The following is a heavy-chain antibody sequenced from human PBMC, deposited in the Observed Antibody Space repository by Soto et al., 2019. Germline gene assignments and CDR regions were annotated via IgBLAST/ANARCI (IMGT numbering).Heavy chain of an antibody. J-gene: IGHJ4*02. CDR2: IYYSGST. CDR1: GGSISSGGDY. CDR3: ARGLVRGAPIDY. D-gene: IGHD3-10*01. V-gene: IGHV4-31*03. Sequence: SETLSLTCTVSGGSISSGGDYWSWIRQHPGKGLEWIGYIYYSGSTYYNPSLKSRVTISVDTSKNQFSLKLSSVTAADTAVYYCARGLVRGAPIDYWGQGTLVTVSS.